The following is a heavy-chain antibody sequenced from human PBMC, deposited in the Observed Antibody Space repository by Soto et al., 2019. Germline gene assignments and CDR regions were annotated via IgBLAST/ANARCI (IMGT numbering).Heavy chain of an antibody. V-gene: IGHV4-31*03. Sequence: SETLSLTCTVSGGSISSGGYYWSWIRQHPGKGLEWIGYIYYSGSAYYNPSLKSRVTISVDTSKNQFSLKLSSVTAADTAVYYCARGVPHITIFGVVITWFDPWGQGTLVTVSS. D-gene: IGHD3-3*01. CDR1: GGSISSGGYY. CDR2: IYYSGSA. CDR3: ARGVPHITIFGVVITWFDP. J-gene: IGHJ5*02.